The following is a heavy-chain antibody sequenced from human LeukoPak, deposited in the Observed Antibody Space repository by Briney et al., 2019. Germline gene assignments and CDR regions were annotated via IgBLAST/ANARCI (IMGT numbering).Heavy chain of an antibody. CDR1: GGSISSYY. V-gene: IGHV4-59*08. D-gene: IGHD6-19*01. Sequence: SETLSLTCTVSGGSISSYYWSWIRQPPGKGPEWIGYIYYSGSTNYNPSLKSRVTISVDTSKNQFSLKLSSVTAADTAVYYCASHAVAGTNYWGQGTLVTVSS. CDR3: ASHAVAGTNY. J-gene: IGHJ4*02. CDR2: IYYSGST.